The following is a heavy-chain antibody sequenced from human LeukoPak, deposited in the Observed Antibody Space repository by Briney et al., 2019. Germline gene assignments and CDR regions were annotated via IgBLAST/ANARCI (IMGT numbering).Heavy chain of an antibody. CDR3: ARGRSSMVRGYYYYYMDV. CDR2: IYYSGST. J-gene: IGHJ6*03. D-gene: IGHD3-10*01. CDR1: GGAISSYY. Sequence: SETLSLTCTVSGGAISSYYWSWIRQPPGKGLEWIGYIYYSGSTNYNPSLKSRVTISVDTSKNQFSLKLSSVTAADTAVYYCARGRSSMVRGYYYYYMDVWGKGTTVTISS. V-gene: IGHV4-59*01.